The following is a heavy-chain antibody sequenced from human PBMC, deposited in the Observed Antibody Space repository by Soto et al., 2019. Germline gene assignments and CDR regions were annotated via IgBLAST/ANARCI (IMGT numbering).Heavy chain of an antibody. Sequence: QVQLVESGGGVVQPGRSLRLSCAASGFTFSSYGMHWVRQAPGKGLEWVAVIWYDGSNKYYADSVKGRFTISRDNSKNTLYLQMNSLRAEDTAVYYCARGPVKGGSYLHVYWGQGTLVTVSS. D-gene: IGHD1-26*01. CDR3: ARGPVKGGSYLHVY. CDR1: GFTFSSYG. J-gene: IGHJ4*02. CDR2: IWYDGSNK. V-gene: IGHV3-33*01.